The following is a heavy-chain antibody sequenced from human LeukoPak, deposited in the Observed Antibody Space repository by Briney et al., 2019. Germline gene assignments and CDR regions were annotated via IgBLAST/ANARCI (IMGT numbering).Heavy chain of an antibody. D-gene: IGHD2-15*01. CDR2: IIPIFGTA. J-gene: IGHJ6*02. CDR1: GGTFSSYA. V-gene: IGHV1-69*05. CDR3: ARGYCSGGSCLTYYYYYGMDV. Sequence: ASVKVSCKASGGTFSSYAISWVRQAPGQGLEWMGGIIPIFGTANYAQKFQGRVTITTDESTSTAYMELSSLRSEDTAVYYCARGYCSGGSCLTYYYYYGMDVWGQGTTVTVSS.